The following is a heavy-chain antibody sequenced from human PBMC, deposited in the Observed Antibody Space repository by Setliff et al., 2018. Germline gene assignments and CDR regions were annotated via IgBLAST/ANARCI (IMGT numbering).Heavy chain of an antibody. J-gene: IGHJ4*02. D-gene: IGHD2-2*01. V-gene: IGHV1-24*01. CDR1: GYTLTELS. CDR3: ATWEYQLLEQGTFDY. CDR2: FDPEDGET. Sequence: GASVKVSCKVSGYTLTELSMHWVRQAPGKGLEWMGGFDPEDGETIYAQKFQGRVTMTEDTSTDTAYMELSSLRSEDTAVYYCATWEYQLLEQGTFDYWGQGTLVTVSS.